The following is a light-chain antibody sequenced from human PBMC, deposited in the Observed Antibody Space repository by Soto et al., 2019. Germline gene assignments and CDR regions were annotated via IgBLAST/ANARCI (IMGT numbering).Light chain of an antibody. V-gene: IGKV3D-20*02. CDR1: QTVTSNY. J-gene: IGKJ1*01. CDR3: QQRSNWPPT. CDR2: GAS. Sequence: IVFTQSPGTLSLSPGERATLPCGASQTVTSNYLAWYQQKPGQAPRLLIFGASIRVTGIPDRFIGSGSGTDFTLTISSLEPEDFAVYYCQQRSNWPPTFGQGTKVDIK.